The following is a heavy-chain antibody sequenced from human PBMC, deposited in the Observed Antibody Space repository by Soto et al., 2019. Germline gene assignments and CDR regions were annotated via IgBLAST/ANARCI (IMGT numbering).Heavy chain of an antibody. D-gene: IGHD4-17*01. V-gene: IGHV3-23*01. CDR3: AKELTTVTTFDY. J-gene: IGHJ4*02. CDR2: ISGSGGST. Sequence: GLSLRLSCAASRFTYSSYAISWVRQAPGKGLEWVSAISGSGGSTYYADSVKGRFTISRDNSKNTLYLQMNSLRAEDTAVYYCAKELTTVTTFDYWGQGTLVTVSS. CDR1: RFTYSSYA.